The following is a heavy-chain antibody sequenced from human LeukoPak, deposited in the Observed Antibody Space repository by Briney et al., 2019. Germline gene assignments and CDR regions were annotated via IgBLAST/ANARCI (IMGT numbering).Heavy chain of an antibody. CDR3: ARGAYYYNSGDAFDV. V-gene: IGHV3-7*01. J-gene: IGHJ3*01. CDR2: TKQDGSEK. D-gene: IGHD3-10*01. CDR1: GFTFSSYS. Sequence: TGGSLRLSCAASGFTFSSYSMNWVRQAPGKGLEWVADTKQDGSEKYYVDSVKGRFTISRDNARNSLYLQMNSLRVEDTAVYYCARGAYYYNSGDAFDVWGQGTMVTVSS.